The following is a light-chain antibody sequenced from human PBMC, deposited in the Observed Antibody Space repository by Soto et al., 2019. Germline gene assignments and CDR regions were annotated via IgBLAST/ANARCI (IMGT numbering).Light chain of an antibody. V-gene: IGKV1-39*01. Sequence: DIQMTQSPSSLSASVGDRVTITCRASQSIRKYLNWYQQKPGKAPKLLISAASSLQSGVPSRFSGSASGTDFTLTISSLRPEDFATYYCQQSYSTPWTFGQGTKVEIK. CDR1: QSIRKY. CDR3: QQSYSTPWT. CDR2: AAS. J-gene: IGKJ1*01.